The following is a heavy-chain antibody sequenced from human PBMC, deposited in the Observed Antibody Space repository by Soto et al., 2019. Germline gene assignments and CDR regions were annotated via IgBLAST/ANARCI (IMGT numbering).Heavy chain of an antibody. J-gene: IGHJ6*01. Sequence: QVQLVQSGAEVKKPGASVKVSCKASGYTFTSYDINWVRQATGQGLEWMGWMNPNSGNTGYAQKFQGRVTMTRNTSISTAYMELSSLRSEATAVYYCARGSDIVLVPADLTAYYYDGMDVW. CDR1: GYTFTSYD. CDR3: ARGSDIVLVPADLTAYYYDGMDV. CDR2: MNPNSGNT. V-gene: IGHV1-8*01. D-gene: IGHD2-2*01.